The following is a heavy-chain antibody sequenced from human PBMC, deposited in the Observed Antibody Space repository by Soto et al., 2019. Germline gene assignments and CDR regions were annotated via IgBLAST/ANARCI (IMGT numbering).Heavy chain of an antibody. CDR1: GGSISSGDYY. V-gene: IGHV4-30-4*01. D-gene: IGHD3-22*01. CDR2: IYYSGST. CDR3: ARVRVDYDSSGYFN. Sequence: SETLSLTCTVSGGSISSGDYYWSWFRQPPGKGLEWIGYIYYSGSTYYNPSLKNRVTISVDTSKNQFCLKLSALTAADTAVYYCARVRVDYDSSGYFNWGQGTLVTVSS. J-gene: IGHJ4*02.